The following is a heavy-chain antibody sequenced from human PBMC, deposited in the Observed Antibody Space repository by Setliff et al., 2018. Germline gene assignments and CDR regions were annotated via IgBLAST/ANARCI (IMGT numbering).Heavy chain of an antibody. CDR2: IYYNGST. V-gene: IGHV4-39*01. D-gene: IGHD3-16*01. CDR1: GDSISRSTYY. J-gene: IGHJ3*01. CDR3: ARPLEESFGGVRDSDAFDV. Sequence: PSETLSLTCTVSGDSISRSTYYWGWIRQPPGKGLEWIGSIYYNGSTHFNPSLKGRVAISVDTSKNLLSLRVNSVTATDTAVYYCARPLEESFGGVRDSDAFDVWGQGTMVTVSS.